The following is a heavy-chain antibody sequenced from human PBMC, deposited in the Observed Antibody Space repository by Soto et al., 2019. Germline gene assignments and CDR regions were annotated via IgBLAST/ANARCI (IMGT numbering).Heavy chain of an antibody. CDR1: GFIVSNSY. V-gene: IGHV3-53*01. Sequence: GSLRLSCAASGFIVSNSYMSWVRQAPGKGLEWVSILYSGGTTYYADSVKGRFTFSRDNAANTVFLQMNNLRVEDTAVYHCVRDRGGSYWLDPWGQGTLVTVSS. J-gene: IGHJ5*02. D-gene: IGHD1-26*01. CDR3: VRDRGGSYWLDP. CDR2: LYSGGTT.